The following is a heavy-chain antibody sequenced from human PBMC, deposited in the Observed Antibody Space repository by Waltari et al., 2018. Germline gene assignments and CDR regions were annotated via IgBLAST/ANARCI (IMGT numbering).Heavy chain of an antibody. V-gene: IGHV3-23*01. D-gene: IGHD5-18*01. J-gene: IGHJ6*02. Sequence: EVQLLESGGALVQPGGSLRLSCAASGFKFCNYRMTWVRQIPGKGLEWVASISDGGVSTFYADSVKGRFSISRDDSKNTLFLQMNSLRADDSAAYYCAKDQYGYGWRHHGMDVWGQGTTVTVSS. CDR3: AKDQYGYGWRHHGMDV. CDR1: GFKFCNYR. CDR2: ISDGGVST.